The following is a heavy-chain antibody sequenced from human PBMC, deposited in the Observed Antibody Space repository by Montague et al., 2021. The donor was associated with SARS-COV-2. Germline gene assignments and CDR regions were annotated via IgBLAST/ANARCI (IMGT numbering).Heavy chain of an antibody. CDR2: INHIGST. J-gene: IGHJ4*02. D-gene: IGHD3-10*01. CDR1: GASISSLCW. V-gene: IGHV4-4*02. Sequence: SETLSLTCAVSGASISSLCWWGCVRQPPGRGLEWIGEINHIGSTNYNPSRKSRVTISVDTSKNQFSLKLISVTAADTAVYYCARVGSGYYWGQGTLVTVSS. CDR3: ARVGSGYY.